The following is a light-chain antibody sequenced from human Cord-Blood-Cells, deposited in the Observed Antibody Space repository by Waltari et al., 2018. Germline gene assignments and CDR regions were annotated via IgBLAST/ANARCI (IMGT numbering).Light chain of an antibody. CDR2: DVS. V-gene: IGLV2-14*01. CDR3: SSYTSSSTLV. CDR1: PSNVAAYNY. J-gene: IGLJ2*01. Sequence: QSALTHPAPASGSPVQSLTISCTGTPSNVAAYNYVSWYQQHPGKAPKLMIYDVSNRPSGVSNRFSGSKSGNTASLTISGLQAEDEADYYCSSYTSSSTLVFGGGIKLTVL.